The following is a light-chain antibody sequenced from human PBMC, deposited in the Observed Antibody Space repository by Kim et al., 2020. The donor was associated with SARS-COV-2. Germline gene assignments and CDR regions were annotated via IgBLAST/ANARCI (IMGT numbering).Light chain of an antibody. CDR3: QQYNSYPYT. CDR2: KAS. Sequence: SASVGERVTITCRASQSISSWLAWYQQKPGKAPKLLIYKASSLESGVPSRFSGSGSGTEFTLTISSLQPDDFATYYCQQYNSYPYTFGQGTKLEIK. CDR1: QSISSW. J-gene: IGKJ2*01. V-gene: IGKV1-5*03.